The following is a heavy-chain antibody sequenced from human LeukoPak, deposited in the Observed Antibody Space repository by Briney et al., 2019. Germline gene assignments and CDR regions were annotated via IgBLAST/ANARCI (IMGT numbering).Heavy chain of an antibody. Sequence: GGSLRLSCAASGFTFSSYGMHWVRQAPGKGLEWVAFIRYDGSNKYYADSLKGRFTISRDNAKNSLYLQMNSLRAEDTAVYYCARGRDGYNLVDAFDIWGQGIMVIVSS. J-gene: IGHJ3*02. CDR1: GFTFSSYG. CDR2: IRYDGSNK. CDR3: ARGRDGYNLVDAFDI. V-gene: IGHV3-30*02. D-gene: IGHD5-24*01.